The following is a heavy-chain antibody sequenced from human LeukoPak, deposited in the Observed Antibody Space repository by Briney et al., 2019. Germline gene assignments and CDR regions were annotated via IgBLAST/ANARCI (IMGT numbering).Heavy chain of an antibody. V-gene: IGHV1-69*13. D-gene: IGHD6-19*01. CDR1: GGTFSNYP. Sequence: SVKVSCKASGGTFSNYPVTWVRQAPGQGLEWMGGLKPSFGTANYAQKFQGRVTITADESTRAAYMELSSLGSDDTAVYYCARDPSNTSGWYIYFDYWGQGTLVTVSS. J-gene: IGHJ4*02. CDR2: LKPSFGTA. CDR3: ARDPSNTSGWYIYFDY.